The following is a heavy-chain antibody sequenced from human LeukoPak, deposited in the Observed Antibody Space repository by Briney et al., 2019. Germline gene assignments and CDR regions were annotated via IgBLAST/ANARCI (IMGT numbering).Heavy chain of an antibody. CDR1: GGSFSGYS. V-gene: IGHV4-34*01. J-gene: IGHJ5*02. D-gene: IGHD3-3*01. Sequence: PSETQSLTCGVYGGSFSGYSWSWIRQPPGKGLEWIGEINHSGSTNYNPSLKSRVTISIDTSMNQFSLKLSSVTAADTAVYYCARGLGIFGVSWFDPWGQGTLVTVSS. CDR2: INHSGST. CDR3: ARGLGIFGVSWFDP.